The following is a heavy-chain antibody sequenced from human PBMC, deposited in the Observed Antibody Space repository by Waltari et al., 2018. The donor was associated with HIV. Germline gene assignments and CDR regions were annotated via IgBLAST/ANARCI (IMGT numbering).Heavy chain of an antibody. CDR2: ISGDGKNK. Sequence: EVRLVESGGGPVQPGGSLRLSCADSGLPLRLYNMNWVRHTPGKGLEWVAYISGDGKNKYYADSVKGRFIISKDNGQNFLHLQMDRLSVDDSAKYFCAREVTSSKVMNYWGQGTPVIVSS. D-gene: IGHD2-21*02. J-gene: IGHJ4*02. V-gene: IGHV3-48*03. CDR3: AREVTSSKVMNY. CDR1: GLPLRLYN.